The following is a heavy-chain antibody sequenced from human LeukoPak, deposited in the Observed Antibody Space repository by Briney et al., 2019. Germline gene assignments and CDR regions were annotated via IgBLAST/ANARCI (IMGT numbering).Heavy chain of an antibody. V-gene: IGHV3-30*02. D-gene: IGHD6-13*01. CDR1: GFTFSSHG. CDR3: ARGGAAGIYGMDV. CDR2: ISYDGSKK. Sequence: GGSLRLSCAASGFTFSSHGMHWVRQAPGKGLEWVTFISYDGSKKDYADSVKGRFTISKDNSNNTLYLQVDRLRPEDTTVYYCARGGAAGIYGMDVWGQGAIMTVTS. J-gene: IGHJ6*02.